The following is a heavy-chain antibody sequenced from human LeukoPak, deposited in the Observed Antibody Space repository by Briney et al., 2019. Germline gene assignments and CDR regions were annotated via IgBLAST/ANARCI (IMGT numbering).Heavy chain of an antibody. CDR2: IKQDGSEK. CDR1: GFSFNNYR. CDR3: ARDYDFWSGYYPIAYGMDV. V-gene: IGHV3-7*01. J-gene: IGHJ6*02. Sequence: GGSLRLSCVASGFSFNNYRMTWVRQAPGKGLEWVANIKQDGSEKQYVDSVKGRFTISRDNAKNTLYLQMNSLRAEDTAVYYCARDYDFWSGYYPIAYGMDVWGQGTTVTVSS. D-gene: IGHD3-3*01.